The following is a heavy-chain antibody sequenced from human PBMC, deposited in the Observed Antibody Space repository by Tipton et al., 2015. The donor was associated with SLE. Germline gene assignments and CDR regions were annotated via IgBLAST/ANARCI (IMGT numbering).Heavy chain of an antibody. CDR1: GGSISSGSYY. CDR3: ARDNDRTSSYDS. J-gene: IGHJ4*02. D-gene: IGHD1-1*01. Sequence: TLSLTCTVSGGSISSGSYYWSWIRQPAGKGLEWIGRIYTSGSTNYNPSLKSRVTILIDTSNNQFSLTLRSVTAADTAMYYCARDNDRTSSYDSWGQGILVTVSS. V-gene: IGHV4-61*02. CDR2: IYTSGST.